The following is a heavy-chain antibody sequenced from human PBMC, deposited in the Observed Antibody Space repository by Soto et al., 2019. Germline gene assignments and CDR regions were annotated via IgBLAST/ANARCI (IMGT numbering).Heavy chain of an antibody. CDR2: MYYGGRT. D-gene: IGHD2-15*01. V-gene: IGHV4-59*08. CDR3: ARGAPSPLIVRSSRGPWFDP. J-gene: IGHJ5*02. Sequence: LSLTCTVSGGSISSYYWSWIRQPPGKGLEWIGYMYYGGRTNYNPSLKSRVTISVDTSKMQVSLKLSSVTAADTAVYFCARGAPSPLIVRSSRGPWFDPWGQGTLVTVSS. CDR1: GGSISSYY.